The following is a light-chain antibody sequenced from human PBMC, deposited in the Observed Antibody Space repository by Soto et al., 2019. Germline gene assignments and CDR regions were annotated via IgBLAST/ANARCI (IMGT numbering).Light chain of an antibody. CDR2: AAS. CDR3: QQYYSYPWT. CDR1: QGISSY. Sequence: AIRMTHSPSSFSASTGDRVTITCRASQGISSYLAWYQQKPGKAPKLLIYAASTLQSGVPSRFSGSGSGTNFSLTITCLQSEDFATYYRQQYYSYPWTFGQGTKVEIK. J-gene: IGKJ1*01. V-gene: IGKV1-8*01.